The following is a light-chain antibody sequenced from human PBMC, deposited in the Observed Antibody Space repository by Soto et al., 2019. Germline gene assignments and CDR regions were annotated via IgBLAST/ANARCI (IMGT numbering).Light chain of an antibody. Sequence: DIVMTQSPLSLPVTPGEPASISCRSSQSLLHSNGNNYWDWYVQKPGQSPQLLIYWGSNRASGVPDRFSGSGSGTDFTLKISRVEAEDVGVYYCMQGQQKPFTFGQGTRLEIK. CDR2: WGS. CDR1: QSLLHSNGNNY. V-gene: IGKV2-28*01. J-gene: IGKJ5*01. CDR3: MQGQQKPFT.